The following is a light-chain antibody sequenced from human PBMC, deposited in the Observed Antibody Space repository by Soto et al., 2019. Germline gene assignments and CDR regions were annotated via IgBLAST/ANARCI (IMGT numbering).Light chain of an antibody. CDR1: QSFSSY. J-gene: IGKJ2*01. Sequence: DIQMTQSQSSLSASVVDRVTITCRASQSFSSYLNWYQQKPGKAPKLLILTASTLQSGVPSRCTGSGSGTDFTLTITSLQPEEFETYYCQQSYTTPRTFGQSTKLVIK. V-gene: IGKV1-39*01. CDR3: QQSYTTPRT. CDR2: TAS.